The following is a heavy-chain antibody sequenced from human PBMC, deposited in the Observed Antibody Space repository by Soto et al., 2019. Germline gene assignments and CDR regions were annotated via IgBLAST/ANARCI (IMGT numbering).Heavy chain of an antibody. V-gene: IGHV1-8*01. Sequence: QVQLVQSGAEVKKPGASVKVSCTASGYTFTSYDINWVRQATGQGLEWMGWMNPNSGNTGYAQKFQGRVTMTRKTSIGTVYIELSSLCSEYTAVYYCARLYIDIVVVPTYLDYYYYYIDVWGKGTTVTVSS. CDR2: MNPNSGNT. D-gene: IGHD2-2*01. J-gene: IGHJ6*03. CDR3: ARLYIDIVVVPTYLDYYYYYIDV. CDR1: GYTFTSYD.